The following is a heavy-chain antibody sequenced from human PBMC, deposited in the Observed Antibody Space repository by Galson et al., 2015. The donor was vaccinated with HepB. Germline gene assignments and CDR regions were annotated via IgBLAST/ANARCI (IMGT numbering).Heavy chain of an antibody. CDR1: GFTFSNYG. V-gene: IGHV3-30*18. Sequence: SLRLSCAASGFTFSNYGMHWVRQAPGKGLEWVAVISFDGTNQYYGDFVKGRFTISRDNSKNTLYLQMNSLRAEDTAVYYCAKDLARDGMDVWGQGTTVAVS. D-gene: IGHD5-12*01. CDR3: AKDLARDGMDV. CDR2: ISFDGTNQ. J-gene: IGHJ6*02.